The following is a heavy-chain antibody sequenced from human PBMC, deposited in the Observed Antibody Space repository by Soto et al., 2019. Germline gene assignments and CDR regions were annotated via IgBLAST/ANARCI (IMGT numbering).Heavy chain of an antibody. CDR2: IYYSGST. CDR3: ARERRDGYRHYFDY. Sequence: QLQLQESGPGLVKPSETLSLMCTVSGGSISSYYWSWFRQPPGKGLEWIGYIYYSGSTNYNPSLRRRVNISVDTSKNQFAQELNYVTAADTAVYYCARERRDGYRHYFDYWGQVTLVTVSA. J-gene: IGHJ4*02. CDR1: GGSISSYY. V-gene: IGHV4-59*01. D-gene: IGHD5-12*01.